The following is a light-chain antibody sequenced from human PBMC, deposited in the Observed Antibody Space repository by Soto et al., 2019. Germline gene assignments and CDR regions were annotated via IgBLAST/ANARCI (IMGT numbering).Light chain of an antibody. Sequence: QSVLTQPPSVSGAPGQRVIISCTGSSSNIGAGFDVHWYRQLPGTAPKLLISGNSNRPSGVPDRFSGSKSGTSASLAITGLQAEDEADYYCQSYDSSLSGYVFGAGTKVTVL. CDR1: SSNIGAGFD. J-gene: IGLJ1*01. CDR2: GNS. CDR3: QSYDSSLSGYV. V-gene: IGLV1-40*01.